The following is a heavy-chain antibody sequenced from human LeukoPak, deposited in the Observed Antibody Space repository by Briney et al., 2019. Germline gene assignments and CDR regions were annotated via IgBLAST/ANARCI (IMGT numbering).Heavy chain of an antibody. Sequence: PGGSLRLSCTASGFTFSNYGLNWVRQAPGKGLEWVSFIDTSGSYIYYGDSVKGRVTISRDNAKNSLYLQMNSLRAEDTAVYYCVRDRGRYDSSGYYYEGYFDYWGQGTLVTVSS. CDR3: VRDRGRYDSSGYYYEGYFDY. D-gene: IGHD3-22*01. J-gene: IGHJ4*02. CDR2: IDTSGSYI. CDR1: GFTFSNYG. V-gene: IGHV3-21*01.